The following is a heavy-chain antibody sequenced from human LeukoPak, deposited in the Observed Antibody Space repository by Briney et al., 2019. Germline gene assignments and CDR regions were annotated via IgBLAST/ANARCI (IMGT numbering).Heavy chain of an antibody. J-gene: IGHJ3*02. Sequence: PSQTLSLTCTVSGGSISSGDYYWSWLRQPPGKGLGWIGYIYHSGSTYYSPSLKSRVTISVDTSKNQFSLKLSSVTAADTAVYHCARDSSGYYYGSAFDIWGQGTMVTVSS. CDR3: ARDSSGYYYGSAFDI. D-gene: IGHD3-22*01. CDR2: IYHSGST. V-gene: IGHV4-31*03. CDR1: GGSISSGDYY.